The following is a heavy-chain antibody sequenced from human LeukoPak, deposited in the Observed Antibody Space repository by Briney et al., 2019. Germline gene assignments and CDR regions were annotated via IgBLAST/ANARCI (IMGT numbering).Heavy chain of an antibody. J-gene: IGHJ4*02. Sequence: GGSLRLSCAASGFAFSDDYMSWIRQAPGKGLEWVSYISHSGETTEYADSVRGRFTISRDNNKNLVFLQMNSLRAEDTAIYYCARDLRHNLQFLDQYFFNFWGQGTLVTVSS. CDR1: GFAFSDDY. CDR2: ISHSGETT. D-gene: IGHD3-3*01. V-gene: IGHV3-11*01. CDR3: ARDLRHNLQFLDQYFFNF.